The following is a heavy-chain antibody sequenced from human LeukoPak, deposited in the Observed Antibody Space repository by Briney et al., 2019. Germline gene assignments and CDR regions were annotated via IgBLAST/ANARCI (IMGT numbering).Heavy chain of an antibody. J-gene: IGHJ5*02. CDR2: IIPIVGTA. CDR3: ASWGGLQIGTIGWFDP. D-gene: IGHD4-11*01. Sequence: GASVKVSCKASGGTFSSFAISWVRQAPGQGLEWMGGIIPIVGTANYAQKLQGRVTITTDESTSTAYMELSSLRCEETAVYYCASWGGLQIGTIGWFDPWGQGTLVTVSS. V-gene: IGHV1-69*05. CDR1: GGTFSSFA.